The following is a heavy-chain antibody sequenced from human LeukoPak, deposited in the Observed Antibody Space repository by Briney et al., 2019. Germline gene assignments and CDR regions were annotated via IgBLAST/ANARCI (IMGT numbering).Heavy chain of an antibody. CDR3: ARVSKLELRSWWFDP. Sequence: PGGSLRLSCAASGFTFSSYWMSWVRQAPGKGLEWVANIKQDGSEKYYVDSVKGRFTISRDNAKISLYLQMNSLRAEDTAVYYCARVSKLELRSWWFDPWGQGTLVTVSS. J-gene: IGHJ5*02. CDR1: GFTFSSYW. V-gene: IGHV3-7*01. D-gene: IGHD1-7*01. CDR2: IKQDGSEK.